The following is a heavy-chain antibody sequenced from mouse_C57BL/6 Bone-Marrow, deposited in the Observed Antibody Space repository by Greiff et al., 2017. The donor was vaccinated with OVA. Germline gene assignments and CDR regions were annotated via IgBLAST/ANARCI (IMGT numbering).Heavy chain of an antibody. J-gene: IGHJ4*01. D-gene: IGHD1-1*01. CDR2: IDPSDSYT. CDR3: FITTVGNAMDY. V-gene: IGHV1-59*01. CDR1: GYTFTSYW. Sequence: QVQLQQSGAELVRPGTSVKLSCKASGYTFTSYWMHWVKQRPGQGLEWIGVIDPSDSYTNYNQKFKGKATLTVDTSSSTAYMQLSSLTSEDSAVYYCFITTVGNAMDYWGQGTSVTVSS.